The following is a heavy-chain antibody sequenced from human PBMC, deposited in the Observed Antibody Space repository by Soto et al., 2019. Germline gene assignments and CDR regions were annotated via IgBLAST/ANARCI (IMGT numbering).Heavy chain of an antibody. CDR1: GGSISSSGFS. Sequence: LSLTCGVSGGSISSSGFSWSWIRQPPGKGLEWIGYIYHSGSTYYNPSLKSRVTISVDRSKNQFSLKLSSVTAADTAVYYCARGLKWGEGSSGFFLDYWGQGTLVTVSS. J-gene: IGHJ4*02. D-gene: IGHD3-22*01. CDR3: ARGLKWGEGSSGFFLDY. V-gene: IGHV4-30-2*01. CDR2: IYHSGST.